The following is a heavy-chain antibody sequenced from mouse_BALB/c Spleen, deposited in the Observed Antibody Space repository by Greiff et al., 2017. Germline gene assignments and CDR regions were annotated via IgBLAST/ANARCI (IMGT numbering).Heavy chain of an antibody. D-gene: IGHD2-1*01. V-gene: IGHV1-80*01. CDR3: ARGGGNYPYAMDY. CDR2: IYPGDGDT. CDR1: GYAFSSYW. Sequence: VQLQESGAELVRPGSSVKISCKASGYAFSSYWMNWVKQRPGQGLEWIGQIYPGDGDTNYNGKFKGKATLTADKSSSTAYMQLSSLTSEDSAVYFCARGGGNYPYAMDYWGQGTSVTVSS. J-gene: IGHJ4*01.